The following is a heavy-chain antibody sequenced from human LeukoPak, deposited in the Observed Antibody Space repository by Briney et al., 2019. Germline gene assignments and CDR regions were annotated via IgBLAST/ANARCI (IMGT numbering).Heavy chain of an antibody. CDR3: ARDSADFDWSFDY. Sequence: GGSLRLSCAASGFTVSSNYMSWVRQAPGKGLEWVSVIYSGGSTYYADSVKGRFTISRDNSKNTLYLQMNSLRAEDTAVYYCARDSADFDWSFDYWGLGTLVTVSS. D-gene: IGHD3-9*01. J-gene: IGHJ4*02. V-gene: IGHV3-53*01. CDR1: GFTVSSNY. CDR2: IYSGGST.